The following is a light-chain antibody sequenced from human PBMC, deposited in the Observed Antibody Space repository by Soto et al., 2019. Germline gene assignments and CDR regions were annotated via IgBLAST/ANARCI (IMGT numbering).Light chain of an antibody. Sequence: IVMTQSPATLSVSPGDTASLSCRASQSVSGNLAWYQQKPGQAPRLLIYGTYTRAAGIPARFSGTVSGTEFTLTISSLQSEDFAVYYCQQYDSWPLFGQGTRLEIK. CDR1: QSVSGN. J-gene: IGKJ5*01. V-gene: IGKV3-15*01. CDR2: GTY. CDR3: QQYDSWPL.